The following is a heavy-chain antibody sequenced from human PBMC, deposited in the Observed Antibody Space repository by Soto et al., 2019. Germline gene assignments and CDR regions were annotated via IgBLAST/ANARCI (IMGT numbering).Heavy chain of an antibody. D-gene: IGHD5-12*01. CDR2: ISPYNGNT. J-gene: IGHJ3*02. V-gene: IGHV1-18*01. Sequence: HVQLVQSGAEVKKPGVSLKVPCKASGYTFISYGVSWVRQAPGQGLEWLGWISPYNGNTNYAQKFQGRITMTTDTSTSTVYMDLRSLRTDDTAVYYCARDQTKWLTDAFDIWGQGTMVVVSS. CDR3: ARDQTKWLTDAFDI. CDR1: GYTFISYG.